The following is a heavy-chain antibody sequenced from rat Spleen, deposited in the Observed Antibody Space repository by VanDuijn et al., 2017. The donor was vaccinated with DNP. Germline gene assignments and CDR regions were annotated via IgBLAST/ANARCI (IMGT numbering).Heavy chain of an antibody. CDR2: ISYDGSST. V-gene: IGHV5-29*01. J-gene: IGHJ3*01. CDR3: ASKVFPYYSGSNWFAY. D-gene: IGHD1-1*01. Sequence: EVQLVETGGGLVQPGRSLKLSCVASGFIFSNYWMTWIRQAPKKGLEWVATISYDGSSTYYPDSVKGRFTISRDNAKSTLYLQINSLRSEDTATYYCASKVFPYYSGSNWFAYWGQGTLVTVSS. CDR1: GFIFSNYW.